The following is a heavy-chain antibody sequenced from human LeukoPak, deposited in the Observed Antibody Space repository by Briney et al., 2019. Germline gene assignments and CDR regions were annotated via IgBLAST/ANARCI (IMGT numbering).Heavy chain of an antibody. J-gene: IGHJ4*02. CDR3: ARDCLYYDISGPRFDY. V-gene: IGHV3-7*01. Sequence: GGSLRLSCAASGFTFSSYWMSWVRQAPGKGLEWVANTKQDGSEKYYVDSLKGRFTISRDNAKNSLYLQMNSLRAEDTAVYYCARDCLYYDISGPRFDYWGQGTLVTVSS. CDR2: TKQDGSEK. CDR1: GFTFSSYW. D-gene: IGHD3-9*01.